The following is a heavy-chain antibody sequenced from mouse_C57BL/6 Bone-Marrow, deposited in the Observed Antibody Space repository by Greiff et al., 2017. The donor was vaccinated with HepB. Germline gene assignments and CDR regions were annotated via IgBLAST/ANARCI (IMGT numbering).Heavy chain of an antibody. J-gene: IGHJ1*03. CDR3: ARLRIGLNWYFDV. CDR2: INPNNGGT. Sequence: VQLQQSGPELVKPGASVKISCKASGYTFTDYYMNWVKQSHGKSLEWIGDINPNNGGTSYNQKFKGKATLTVDKSSSTACMELRSLTSEDSAVYYCARLRIGLNWYFDVWGTGTTVTVSS. CDR1: GYTFTDYY. V-gene: IGHV1-26*01.